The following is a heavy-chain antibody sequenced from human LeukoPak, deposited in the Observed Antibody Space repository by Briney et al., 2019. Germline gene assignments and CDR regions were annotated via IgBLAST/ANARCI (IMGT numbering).Heavy chain of an antibody. V-gene: IGHV1-69*04. Sequence: GSSVKVSCKASGGTFSSYAISWVRQAPGQGLEWMGRIIPILGIANYAQKFQGRVTITADKSTSTAYMELSSLRSEDTAVYYCARDYLSSPGYPVLYFDYWGQGTLVTVSS. J-gene: IGHJ4*02. CDR3: ARDYLSSPGYPVLYFDY. D-gene: IGHD1-1*01. CDR1: GGTFSSYA. CDR2: IIPILGIA.